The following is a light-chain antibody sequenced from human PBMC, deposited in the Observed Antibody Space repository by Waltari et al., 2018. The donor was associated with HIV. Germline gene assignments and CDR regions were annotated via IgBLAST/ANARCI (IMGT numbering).Light chain of an antibody. CDR1: NSAVGHYNY. Sequence: QSALPQPPSASGSPGHSATISCTGTNSAVGHYNYVSWYPHHPGKAPKPLIYEVSRRPSGVPDRFSGSKSGNTASLTVSGLQAEDVGDYYCSSYAGSDTYYVFGTGTKLTVL. CDR3: SSYAGSDTYYV. J-gene: IGLJ1*01. CDR2: EVS. V-gene: IGLV2-8*01.